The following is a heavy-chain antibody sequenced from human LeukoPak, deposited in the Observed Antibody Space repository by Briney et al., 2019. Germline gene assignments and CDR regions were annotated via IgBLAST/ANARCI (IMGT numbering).Heavy chain of an antibody. V-gene: IGHV1-69*05. CDR3: ATNYRGYYYDSSGYYLPNYYYYYMDV. Sequence: ASVKASCKASGGTFSSYAISWVRQAPGQGLEWMGGIIPIFGTANYAQKFQGRVTITTDESTSTAYMELSSLRSEDTAVYYCATNYRGYYYDSSGYYLPNYYYYYMDVWGKGTTVTVSS. CDR1: GGTFSSYA. CDR2: IIPIFGTA. D-gene: IGHD3-22*01. J-gene: IGHJ6*03.